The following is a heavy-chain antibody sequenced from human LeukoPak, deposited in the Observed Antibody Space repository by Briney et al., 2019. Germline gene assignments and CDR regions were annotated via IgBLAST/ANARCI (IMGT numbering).Heavy chain of an antibody. D-gene: IGHD2-2*01. Sequence: GGSLRLSCAASGFTVSSNYMNWVRQAPGKGLEWVSVMYSGGSTFYGDSVKGRFTISRDNSMNTLYLRMNSLRVDDTAVYYCAREQVVVGRGYYGMDVWGQGTTVTVSS. CDR1: GFTVSSNY. J-gene: IGHJ6*02. V-gene: IGHV3-66*01. CDR3: AREQVVVGRGYYGMDV. CDR2: MYSGGST.